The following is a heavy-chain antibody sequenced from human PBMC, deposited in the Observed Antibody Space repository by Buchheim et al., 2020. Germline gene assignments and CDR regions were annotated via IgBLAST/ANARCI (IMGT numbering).Heavy chain of an antibody. J-gene: IGHJ4*02. Sequence: QVQLVESGGGVVQPGRSLRLSCAASGFTFSSYAMHWVRQAPGKGLEWVAVISYDGSNKYYADSVKGRFTISRDNSKNTLYLQMNSLRAEDTAVYYCARGYRKNYYFDYWGQGTL. V-gene: IGHV3-30-3*01. D-gene: IGHD1-7*01. CDR2: ISYDGSNK. CDR3: ARGYRKNYYFDY. CDR1: GFTFSSYA.